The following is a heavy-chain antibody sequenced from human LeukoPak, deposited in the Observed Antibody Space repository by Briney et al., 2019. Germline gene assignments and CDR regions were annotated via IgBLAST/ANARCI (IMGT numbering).Heavy chain of an antibody. CDR1: GFTFNTFG. CDR2: IRNTATFI. CDR3: ARRYCSDGSCFVDY. D-gene: IGHD2-15*01. J-gene: IGHJ4*02. V-gene: IGHV3-21*01. Sequence: GGSLRLSCAASGFTFNTFGMNWVRQAPGKGLEWVAAIRNTATFIYYADSLKGRFTISRDNAKSSLYLQMNSLRAEDTAVYYCARRYCSDGSCFVDYWGQGTLVTVSS.